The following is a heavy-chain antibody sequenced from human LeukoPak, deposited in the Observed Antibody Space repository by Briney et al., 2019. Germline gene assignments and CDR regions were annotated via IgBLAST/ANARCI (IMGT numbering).Heavy chain of an antibody. Sequence: PGGSLRLSCAASGFTFSTYSMNWVRQAPGQGLEWVSSISSRVSYIYYADSVKGRFTISRDNAKNSLYLQMNSLRAEDTAVYYCAKGSGYPSLDAFDIWGQGTMVTVSS. V-gene: IGHV3-21*04. J-gene: IGHJ3*02. CDR3: AKGSGYPSLDAFDI. D-gene: IGHD3-16*02. CDR1: GFTFSTYS. CDR2: ISSRVSYI.